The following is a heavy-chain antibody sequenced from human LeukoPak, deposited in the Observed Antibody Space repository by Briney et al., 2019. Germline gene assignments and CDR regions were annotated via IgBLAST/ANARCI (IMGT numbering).Heavy chain of an antibody. Sequence: SETLSLTCAVYGGSFSGYYWAWIRQPPGKGLEWIGSIYDSGSTYYIASLKSRVTISVDTSKNQFSLKLSSVSAADTAVYYCARGDSSWNAFDIWGQGTMLTVSS. D-gene: IGHD6-13*01. CDR1: GGSFSGYY. CDR2: IYDSGST. J-gene: IGHJ3*02. V-gene: IGHV4-34*01. CDR3: ARGDSSWNAFDI.